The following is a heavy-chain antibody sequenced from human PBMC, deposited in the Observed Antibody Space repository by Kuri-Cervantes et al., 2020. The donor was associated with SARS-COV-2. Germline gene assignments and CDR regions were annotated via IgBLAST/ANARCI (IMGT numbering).Heavy chain of an antibody. V-gene: IGHV4-38-2*01. J-gene: IGHJ4*02. CDR3: ASIAARPYFDY. CDR1: GYSISSGYY. Sequence: SETLSLTCAVSGYSISSGYYWGWIRQPPGKGMEWIGSIYYSGSTYYNPSLKSRVTISVDTSKNQFSLKLSSVTAAGTAVYYCASIAARPYFDYWGQGTLVTVSS. CDR2: IYYSGST. D-gene: IGHD6-6*01.